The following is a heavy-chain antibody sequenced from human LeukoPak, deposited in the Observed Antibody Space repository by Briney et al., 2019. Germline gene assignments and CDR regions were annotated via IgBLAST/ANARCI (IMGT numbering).Heavy chain of an antibody. V-gene: IGHV3-9*01. CDR2: ISWKSDRI. CDR3: AKSGIIQGYYFYYMDV. D-gene: IGHD5-18*01. J-gene: IGHJ6*03. Sequence: QPGRSLRLSCAASGFTFDDYAMHWVRQAPGKGLEWVSGISWKSDRIGYADSVKGRFTISRDNAKNSLYLQMNSLRAEDTALYYCAKSGIIQGYYFYYMDVWGKGTTVTISS. CDR1: GFTFDDYA.